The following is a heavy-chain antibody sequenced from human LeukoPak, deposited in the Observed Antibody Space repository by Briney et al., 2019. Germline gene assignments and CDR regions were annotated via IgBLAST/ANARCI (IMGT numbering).Heavy chain of an antibody. V-gene: IGHV3-66*04. CDR2: VYSDHRI. CDR3: ARLPTGDV. J-gene: IGHJ6*02. CDR1: GFTVSSTY. Sequence: SSGYLSLYCAASGFTVSSTYMSWLRQAPGQGLELVSVVYSDHRIYYAASVKGRFTISRDNSKNTLYLQMNSLRAEDTAVYYCARLPTGDVWGQGTTVTVSS.